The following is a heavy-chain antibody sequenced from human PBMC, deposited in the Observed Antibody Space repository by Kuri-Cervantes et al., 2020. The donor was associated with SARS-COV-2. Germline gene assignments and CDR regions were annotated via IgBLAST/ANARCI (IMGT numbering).Heavy chain of an antibody. D-gene: IGHD6-13*01. CDR3: ARDCSSPYKYYYYCYMDV. CDR2: ISSTSSYI. CDR1: GFTFSSHS. Sequence: GGSLRLSCAASGFTFSSHSMNWVRQAPGKGLEWVSSISSTSSYIYYADSVKGRFTISRDNAKNSLYLQMNSLRAEDTAVYYCARDCSSPYKYYYYCYMDVWGKGTTVTVSS. J-gene: IGHJ6*03. V-gene: IGHV3-21*01.